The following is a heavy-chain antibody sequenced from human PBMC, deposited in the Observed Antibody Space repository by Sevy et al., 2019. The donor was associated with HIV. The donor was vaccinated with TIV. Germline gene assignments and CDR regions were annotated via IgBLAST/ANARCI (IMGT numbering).Heavy chain of an antibody. J-gene: IGHJ4*02. Sequence: GGSLRLSCAGSGLSVSDNYMNWVRQAPGKGLELVSVFYSDGRTYYADSVKGRFTISRDNAKNSLYLQMNSLRAEDTAVYYCARANRGYSPDYWGQGTLVTVSS. CDR1: GLSVSDNY. CDR3: ARANRGYSPDY. D-gene: IGHD5-18*01. V-gene: IGHV3-66*01. CDR2: FYSDGRT.